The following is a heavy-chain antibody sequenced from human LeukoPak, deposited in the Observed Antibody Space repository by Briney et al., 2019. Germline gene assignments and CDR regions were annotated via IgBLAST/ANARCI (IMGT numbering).Heavy chain of an antibody. V-gene: IGHV4-39*01. CDR3: ARSSRDGYNYFDY. CDR2: MYYSGST. D-gene: IGHD5-24*01. CDR1: GGSISSSYFY. Sequence: SQTLSLTCTVSGGSISSSYFYWDWIRQPPGKGLEWIGSMYYSGSTYYNPPVKSRVTISVDTSKNQFSLKLSSVTAADTAVYYCARSSRDGYNYFDYWGQGTLVTVSS. J-gene: IGHJ4*02.